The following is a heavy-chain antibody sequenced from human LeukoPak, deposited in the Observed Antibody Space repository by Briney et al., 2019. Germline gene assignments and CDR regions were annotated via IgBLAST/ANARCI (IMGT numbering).Heavy chain of an antibody. V-gene: IGHV4-30-4*08. CDR1: GGSISSGDYY. CDR2: IYYSGST. CDR3: ARDKVGDSNFDY. J-gene: IGHJ4*02. D-gene: IGHD3-16*01. Sequence: SETLSLTCTVSGGSISSGDYYWSWIRQPPGKGLEWIGYIYYSGSTYYNPPPKSRVAISVDTSKNQFSLKLSSVTAADTAVYYCARDKVGDSNFDYWGQGTLVTVSS.